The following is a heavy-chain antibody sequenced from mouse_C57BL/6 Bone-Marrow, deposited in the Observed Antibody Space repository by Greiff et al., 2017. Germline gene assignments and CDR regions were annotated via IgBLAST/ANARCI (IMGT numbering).Heavy chain of an antibody. CDR2: IYPRSGNT. D-gene: IGHD2-12*01. J-gene: IGHJ4*01. V-gene: IGHV1-81*01. Sequence: QVQLKESGAELARPGASVKLSCKASGYTFTSYGISWVKQSTGQGLEWIGEIYPRSGNTYYNEKFKGKATLTADKSSSTAYMELRSLTSEDSAVYFCARERDYYIGRNAMDYWGQGTSVTVSS. CDR3: ARERDYYIGRNAMDY. CDR1: GYTFTSYG.